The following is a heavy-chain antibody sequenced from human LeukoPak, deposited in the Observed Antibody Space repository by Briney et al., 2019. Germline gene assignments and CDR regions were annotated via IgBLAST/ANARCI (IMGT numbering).Heavy chain of an antibody. CDR2: ISSSSSYI. J-gene: IGHJ6*02. CDR3: ARGEVATTYYYGMDV. CDR1: GFTFSSYS. D-gene: IGHD5-12*01. V-gene: IGHV3-21*01. Sequence: GGPLRLSCAASGFTFSSYSMNWVRQAPGKGLEWVSSISSSSSYIYYADSVKGRFTISRDNAKNSLYLQMNSLRAEDTAVYYCARGEVATTYYYGMDVWGQGTTVTVSS.